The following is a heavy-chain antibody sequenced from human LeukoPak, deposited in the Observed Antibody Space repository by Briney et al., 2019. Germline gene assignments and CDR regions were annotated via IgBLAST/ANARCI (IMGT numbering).Heavy chain of an antibody. CDR2: IYYSGST. CDR3: ATSSGWYRYDS. J-gene: IGHJ4*02. D-gene: IGHD6-19*01. CDR1: GGSISSYY. Sequence: SETLSLTCTVSGGSISSYYWSWVRQPPGKGLEWIGYIYYSGSTNYNPSLKRRVTISVDTSKNQVSLQLNSVTAADTAVYYCATSSGWYRYDSWGQGTLVTVSS. V-gene: IGHV4-59*12.